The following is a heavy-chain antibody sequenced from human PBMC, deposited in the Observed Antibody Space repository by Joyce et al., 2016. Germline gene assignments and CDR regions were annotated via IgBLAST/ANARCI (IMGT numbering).Heavy chain of an antibody. CDR1: GFSLSTRGVG. V-gene: IGHV2-5*02. J-gene: IGHJ4*02. CDR2: IYWDDDE. Sequence: QITLKESGPTLVKPTQTLTLTCVFSGFSLSTRGVGVGWIRQPPGKALEWLALIYWDDDERYSPSLKSRRTITKDTARNQVVLTMTNMDPVDTATYYCAHRPNSGYDPSAFDFWGQGTLVTVSS. D-gene: IGHD5-12*01. CDR3: AHRPNSGYDPSAFDF.